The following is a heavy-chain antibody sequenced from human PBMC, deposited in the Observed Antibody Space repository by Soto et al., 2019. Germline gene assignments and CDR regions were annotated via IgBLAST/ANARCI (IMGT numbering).Heavy chain of an antibody. J-gene: IGHJ5*01. Sequence: SETLSLPCSVSGGCINDGSYYWGRIRQPPGKGLEWIGGIYSSGYTYYDPSLKTRVAISADTSKNQVSLKLSCVTSAHTCIFCWARHSHRRTWFDSWGQGALVTVSS. V-gene: IGHV4-39*01. CDR3: ARHSHRRTWFDS. CDR1: GGCINDGSYY. CDR2: IYSSGYT.